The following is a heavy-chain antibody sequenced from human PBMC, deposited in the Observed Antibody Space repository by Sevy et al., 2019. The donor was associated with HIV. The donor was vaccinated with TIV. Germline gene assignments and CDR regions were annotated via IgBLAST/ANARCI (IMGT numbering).Heavy chain of an antibody. V-gene: IGHV3-9*01. CDR2: VSWNSRNI. CDR3: AKDINRGCDGVNCYSYYYYFYGLDV. D-gene: IGHD2-21*01. J-gene: IGHJ6*02. Sequence: GGSLRLSCAASGFPFNDHAMHWVRQVPGKGLEWVSGVSWNSRNIGYADSVKGRFTISRDKARHFLYLEMNSLRTEDTAFYYCAKDINRGCDGVNCYSYYYYFYGLDVWGQGTTVTVSS. CDR1: GFPFNDHA.